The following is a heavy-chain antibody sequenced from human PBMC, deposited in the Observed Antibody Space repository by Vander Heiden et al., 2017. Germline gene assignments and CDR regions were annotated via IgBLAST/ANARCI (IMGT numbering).Heavy chain of an antibody. D-gene: IGHD1-1*01. CDR1: GYTFTGYH. CDR2: INPNSGGT. CDR3: ARFHPINWNPNGGSMRKYYFDY. V-gene: IGHV1-2*02. J-gene: IGHJ4*02. Sequence: QVQLVQSGAEVKKPGASVKVSCKASGYTFTGYHLHWLRQAPGQGLEWMGWINPNSGGTNYAQKFQGRVTMTRDTSISTAYMELSRLRSDDTAVYYCARFHPINWNPNGGSMRKYYFDYWGQGTLVTVSS.